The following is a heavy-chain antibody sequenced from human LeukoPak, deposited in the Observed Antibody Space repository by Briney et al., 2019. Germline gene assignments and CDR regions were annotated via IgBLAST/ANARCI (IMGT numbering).Heavy chain of an antibody. J-gene: IGHJ5*02. CDR2: INHSGGT. Sequence: SETLSLTCAVYGGSFSGYYWSWIRQPPGKGLEWIGEINHSGGTNYNPSLKSRVTISVDTSKNQFSLKLSSVTAADTAVYYCASLYYDILTGYYSAWGQGTLVTVSS. D-gene: IGHD3-9*01. V-gene: IGHV4-34*01. CDR3: ASLYYDILTGYYSA. CDR1: GGSFSGYY.